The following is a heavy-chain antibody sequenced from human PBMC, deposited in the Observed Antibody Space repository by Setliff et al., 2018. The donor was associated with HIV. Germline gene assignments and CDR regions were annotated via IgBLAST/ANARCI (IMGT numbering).Heavy chain of an antibody. V-gene: IGHV4-59*01. D-gene: IGHD1-26*01. CDR3: ARDHELGAFDL. J-gene: IGHJ3*01. CDR2: IYYTGTT. CDR1: GMSISGYY. Sequence: SETLSLTCRVSGMSISGYYWSWIRQSPGKGLEWIGYIYYTGTTSYNPSLKSRVTIQVDTSSNRFSLNLRSATVADTAVYFCARDHELGAFDLWGQGTMVTVSS.